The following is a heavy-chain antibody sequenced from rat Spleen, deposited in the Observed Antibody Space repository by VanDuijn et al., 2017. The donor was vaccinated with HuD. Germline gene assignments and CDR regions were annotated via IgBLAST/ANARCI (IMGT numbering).Heavy chain of an antibody. CDR2: ISYDGGST. CDR1: GFTFSDYY. V-gene: IGHV5-20*01. Sequence: EVQLVESGGGLVQPGRSLKLSCAASGFTFSDYYMAWVRQAPTKGLEWVASISYDGGSTYYRDSVKGRFTISRDNTKNTLYLQMDSLRSEDTATYYGTTAGTRVSRFAYWGQGTLFTVPS. J-gene: IGHJ3*01. CDR3: TTAGTRVSRFAY. D-gene: IGHD1-4*01.